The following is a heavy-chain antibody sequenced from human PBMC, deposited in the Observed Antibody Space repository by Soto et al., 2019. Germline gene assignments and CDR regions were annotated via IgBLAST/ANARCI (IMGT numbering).Heavy chain of an antibody. CDR2: VHYTGST. D-gene: IGHD3-22*01. J-gene: IGHJ4*02. CDR1: GGSISSYY. CDR3: ARGIYDSSGYYSRVYDY. Sequence: SETLSLTCTVSGGSISSYYWSWIRQPPGKGLEWIGYVHYTGSTNYNSPLKSRVTISVDTSKNQFSLKLSSVTAADTAVYYCARGIYDSSGYYSRVYDYSSPGTLDIVSS. V-gene: IGHV4-59*01.